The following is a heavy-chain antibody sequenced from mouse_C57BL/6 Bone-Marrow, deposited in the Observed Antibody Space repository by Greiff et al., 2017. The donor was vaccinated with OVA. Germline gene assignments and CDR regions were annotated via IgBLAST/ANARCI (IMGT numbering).Heavy chain of an antibody. CDR2: ISNLAYSI. D-gene: IGHD2-2*01. J-gene: IGHJ1*03. CDR1: GFTFSDYG. CDR3: ARHGAGYYWYFDV. V-gene: IGHV5-15*01. Sequence: EVQVVESGGGLVQPGGSLKLSCAASGFTFSDYGMAWVRQAPRKGPEWVAFISNLAYSIYYADTVTGRFTISRENAKNTLYLEMSSLRSEDTAMYYCARHGAGYYWYFDVWGTGTTVTVSS.